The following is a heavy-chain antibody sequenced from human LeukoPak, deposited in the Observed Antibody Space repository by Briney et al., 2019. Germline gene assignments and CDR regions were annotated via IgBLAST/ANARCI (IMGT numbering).Heavy chain of an antibody. CDR3: ARDLVEDFWSGYPDY. CDR1: GYTFTGYY. V-gene: IGHV1-2*02. Sequence: ASVKVSCKTSGYTFTGYYLHWVRQAPGQGLEWVGWINCNSGGTNFAQKFQGRVTMTRERSIRTAYMELSRLRSDDTAVYCCARDLVEDFWSGYPDYWGQGTLVTVSS. D-gene: IGHD3-3*01. J-gene: IGHJ4*02. CDR2: INCNSGGT.